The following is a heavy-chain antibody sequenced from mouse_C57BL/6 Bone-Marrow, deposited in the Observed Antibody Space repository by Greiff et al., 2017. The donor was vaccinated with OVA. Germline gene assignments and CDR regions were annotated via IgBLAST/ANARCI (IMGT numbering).Heavy chain of an antibody. CDR1: GFPFNDYY. CDR2: LDPENGDT. D-gene: IGHD1-1*01. CDR3: TTDGLRSNY. V-gene: IGHV14-4*01. Sequence: VQLQQSGAELVRPGASVQLSCTASGFPFNDYYMPWVKQRPEQGLAWIGWLDPENGDTEYASKFQGKATITADTSSNTAYLQLSSLTSEDTAVYYCTTDGLRSNYWGQGTTLTVSS. J-gene: IGHJ2*01.